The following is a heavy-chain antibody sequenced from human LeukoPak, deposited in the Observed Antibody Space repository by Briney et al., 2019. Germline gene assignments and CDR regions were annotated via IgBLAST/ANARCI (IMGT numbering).Heavy chain of an antibody. CDR2: ISWDGGST. J-gene: IGHJ4*02. CDR3: AKSGDYGSGSQTHYFDY. V-gene: IGHV3-43*01. CDR1: GFTFDDYT. D-gene: IGHD3-10*01. Sequence: GGSLRLSCAASGFTFDDYTMHWVRQAPGKGLEWVSLISWDGGSTYYADSVKGRFTTSRDNSKNSLYLQMNSLRTEDTALYYCAKSGDYGSGSQTHYFDYWGQGTLVTVSS.